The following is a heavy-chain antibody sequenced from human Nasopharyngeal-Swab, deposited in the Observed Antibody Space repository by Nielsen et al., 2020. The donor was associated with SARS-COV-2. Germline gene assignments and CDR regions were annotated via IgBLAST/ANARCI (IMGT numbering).Heavy chain of an antibody. V-gene: IGHV3-53*01. Sequence: GESLKISCAASGFTFSSYAMSWVRQAPGKGLEWVSIIYPGGSTYYADSVKGRFTISRDSSRNTLYLQMNSLTAEDTAVYYCARDGYSYDDAFDIWGQGTLVTVSS. CDR3: ARDGYSYDDAFDI. CDR2: IYPGGST. D-gene: IGHD5-18*01. J-gene: IGHJ3*02. CDR1: GFTFSSYA.